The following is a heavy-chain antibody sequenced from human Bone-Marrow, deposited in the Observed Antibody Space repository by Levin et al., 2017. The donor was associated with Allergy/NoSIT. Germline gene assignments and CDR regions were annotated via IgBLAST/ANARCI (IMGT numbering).Heavy chain of an antibody. CDR1: GYTFTSFH. Sequence: GASVKVSCKASGYTFTSFHIHWVRQAPGQGLEWMGIINPRGGTTTYAQKFQDRVTMTRDTSTSTLYMELSSLRSDDSAVFYCARDWDGYNQLDYWGQGTLVTVSS. D-gene: IGHD5-24*01. CDR3: ARDWDGYNQLDY. J-gene: IGHJ4*02. V-gene: IGHV1-46*01. CDR2: INPRGGTT.